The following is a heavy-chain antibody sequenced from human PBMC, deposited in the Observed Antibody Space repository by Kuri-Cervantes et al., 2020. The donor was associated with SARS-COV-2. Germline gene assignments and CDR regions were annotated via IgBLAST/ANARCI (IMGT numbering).Heavy chain of an antibody. CDR3: ARVLLHRTEWYFDL. Sequence: GESLKISCAASGFTFSDYSMNWVRQIPGKGLEWLSYISSSSAGIYYADSVKGRFTISRDNAKNSLYLQMNSLRAEDTAVYYCARVLLHRTEWYFDLWGRGTLVTVSS. CDR2: ISSSSAGI. J-gene: IGHJ2*01. CDR1: GFTFSDYS. D-gene: IGHD3-10*01. V-gene: IGHV3-48*04.